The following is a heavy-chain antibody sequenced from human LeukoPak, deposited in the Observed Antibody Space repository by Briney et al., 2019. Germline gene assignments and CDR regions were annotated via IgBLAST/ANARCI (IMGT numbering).Heavy chain of an antibody. V-gene: IGHV3-72*01. Sequence: PGGSQRLSYAASGFKFSDHYIDWVRQAPGKGLEWVGRSRNKASSYTTEYAASVEGRFNISRDVSKNSLYLQMNSLQTEDTAVYYCTRRVFGGNCYYEYWGQGVLVTVSS. D-gene: IGHD2-15*01. J-gene: IGHJ4*02. CDR3: TRRVFGGNCYYEY. CDR2: SRNKASSYTT. CDR1: GFKFSDHY.